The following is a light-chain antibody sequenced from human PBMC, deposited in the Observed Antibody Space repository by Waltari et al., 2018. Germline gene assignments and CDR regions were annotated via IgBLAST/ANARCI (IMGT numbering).Light chain of an antibody. CDR3: ASYRDTGTPWV. CDR2: NVS. V-gene: IGLV2-14*01. J-gene: IGLJ3*02. CDR1: SSDVGGYNY. Sequence: QSALTQPASVSGSPGQSIAISCTGTSSDVGGYNYVSWYQQHPGKAPKLMISNVSNRPSGVSNRCSGSKSGNTASLTISGLQAEDEGDYYCASYRDTGTPWVFGGGTKVTVL.